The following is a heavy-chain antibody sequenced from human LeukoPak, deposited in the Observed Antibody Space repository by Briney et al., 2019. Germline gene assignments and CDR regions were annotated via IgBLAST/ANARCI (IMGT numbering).Heavy chain of an antibody. D-gene: IGHD1-26*01. Sequence: GGSLRLSCAASGFTFSSYWMHWVRQAPGKGLVWVSRINSDGSSTSYADSVKGRFTISRDNAKNTLYLQMNSLRVEDTAVYYCARMPKWDNYFDYWGQGTLVTVSS. CDR3: ARMPKWDNYFDY. CDR2: INSDGSST. V-gene: IGHV3-74*01. J-gene: IGHJ4*02. CDR1: GFTFSSYW.